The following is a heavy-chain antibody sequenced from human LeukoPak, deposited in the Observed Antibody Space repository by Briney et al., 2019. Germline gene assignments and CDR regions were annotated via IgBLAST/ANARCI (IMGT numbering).Heavy chain of an antibody. D-gene: IGHD3-22*01. Sequence: GGSLRLSCAASGFTVSSNYMSWVRLAPGKGLEWVSVIYSGGTAYYADSVKGRFTISRDNSKNTLYLQMNSPRAEDTAMYYCATYDKPTPPAYWGQGTLVTVSS. V-gene: IGHV3-53*01. J-gene: IGHJ4*02. CDR1: GFTVSSNY. CDR2: IYSGGTA. CDR3: ATYDKPTPPAY.